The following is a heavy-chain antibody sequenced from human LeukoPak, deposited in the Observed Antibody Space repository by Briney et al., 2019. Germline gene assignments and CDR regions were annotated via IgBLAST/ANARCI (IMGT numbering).Heavy chain of an antibody. CDR1: GFTFSDHY. CDR3: ARGKYSFDY. V-gene: IGHV3-11*01. Sequence: GGSLRLSCAASGFTFSDHYMSWTRQAPGKGLEWVSYITSSGSTTYYAASVKGRFTVSRDNAKNSLFLLMNSLRAEDTAVYYCARGKYSFDYWGQGTLVTVSS. J-gene: IGHJ4*02. CDR2: ITSSGSTT.